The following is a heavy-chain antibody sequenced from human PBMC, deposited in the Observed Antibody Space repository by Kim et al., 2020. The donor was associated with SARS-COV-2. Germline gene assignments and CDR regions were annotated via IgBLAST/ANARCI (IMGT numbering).Heavy chain of an antibody. V-gene: IGHV3-21*01. D-gene: IGHD6-13*01. CDR1: GFTFSGYS. Sequence: GGSLRLSCAASGFTFSGYSMNWVRQAPGKGLEWVSSISSSSSYIYYADSVKGRFTISRDNARNSLYLQMNSLRAEDTAVYYCASELVEVNSYSRSWYPLDYCHQVSLVT. CDR2: ISSSSSYI. J-gene: IGHJ4*02. CDR3: ASELVEVNSYSRSWYPLDY.